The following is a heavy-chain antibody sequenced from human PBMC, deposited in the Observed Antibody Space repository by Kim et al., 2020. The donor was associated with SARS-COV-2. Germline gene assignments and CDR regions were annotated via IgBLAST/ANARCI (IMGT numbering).Heavy chain of an antibody. CDR3: ARDQVLLWFGELGVLSGSGYYYGMDV. CDR1: GYTFTSYA. Sequence: ASVKVSCKASGYTFTSYAMNWVRQAPGQGLEWMGWINTNTGNPTYAQGFTGRFVFSLDTSVSTAYLQISSLKAEDTAVYYCARDQVLLWFGELGVLSGSGYYYGMDVWGQGTTVTVSS. CDR2: INTNTGNP. D-gene: IGHD3-10*01. V-gene: IGHV7-4-1*02. J-gene: IGHJ6*02.